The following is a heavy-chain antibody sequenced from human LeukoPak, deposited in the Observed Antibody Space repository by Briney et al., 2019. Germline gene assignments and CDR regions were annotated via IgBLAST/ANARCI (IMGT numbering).Heavy chain of an antibody. CDR1: GFTLSNYS. CDR2: ISSSSTI. J-gene: IGHJ4*02. CDR3: ARGRITMIVGGYDY. D-gene: IGHD3-22*01. Sequence: GGSLRLSCAASGFTLSNYSMNWVRQAAGNGLEWVSYISSSSTIYYADSVKGRFTISRDNSKNSLYLQMNSLRAEDTAVYYCARGRITMIVGGYDYWGQGTLVTVSS. V-gene: IGHV3-48*01.